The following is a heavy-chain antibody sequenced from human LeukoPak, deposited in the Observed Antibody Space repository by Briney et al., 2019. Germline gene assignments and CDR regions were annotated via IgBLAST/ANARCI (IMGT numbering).Heavy chain of an antibody. V-gene: IGHV4-59*01. Sequence: SETLSLTCTVSGGSISSYYWSWIRQPPGKGLERIGYIYYSGSTNYNPSLKCRVTISVDTSKNQFSLKLSSVTAADTAVYYCARDGLPDYYYYGMDVWGQGTTVTVSS. J-gene: IGHJ6*02. D-gene: IGHD3/OR15-3a*01. CDR3: ARDGLPDYYYYGMDV. CDR2: IYYSGST. CDR1: GGSISSYY.